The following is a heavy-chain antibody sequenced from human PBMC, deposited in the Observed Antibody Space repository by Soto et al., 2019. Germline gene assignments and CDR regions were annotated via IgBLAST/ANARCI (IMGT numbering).Heavy chain of an antibody. Sequence: ESGGGLVQPGRSLRLSCAASGFTFDDYAMHWVRQAPGKGLEWVSGISWNSGSIGYADSVKGRVTISRDNAKNSLYVQMNSVRAEDTALYYCAKGGQLLTEGGGYWGQGTLVTVSS. CDR3: AKGGQLLTEGGGY. J-gene: IGHJ4*02. CDR2: ISWNSGSI. CDR1: GFTFDDYA. D-gene: IGHD2-2*01. V-gene: IGHV3-9*01.